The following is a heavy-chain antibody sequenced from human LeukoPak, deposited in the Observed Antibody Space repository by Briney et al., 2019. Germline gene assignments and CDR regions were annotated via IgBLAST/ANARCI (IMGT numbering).Heavy chain of an antibody. CDR2: ISAYNGNT. D-gene: IGHD2-2*01. J-gene: IGHJ4*02. Sequence: EASVKVSCKASGYTFTSYGISWVRQAPGQGLEWMGWISAYNGNTNYAQKLQGRVTMTTDTSTSTAYMELRSLRSDDTAVYYCARERYCSSTSCYSLDYWGQGTLVTVSS. CDR1: GYTFTSYG. V-gene: IGHV1-18*01. CDR3: ARERYCSSTSCYSLDY.